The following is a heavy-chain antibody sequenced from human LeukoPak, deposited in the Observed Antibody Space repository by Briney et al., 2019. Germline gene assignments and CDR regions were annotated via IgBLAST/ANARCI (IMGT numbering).Heavy chain of an antibody. CDR1: GGSISSSNW. D-gene: IGHD3-22*01. Sequence: SETLSFTCAVSGGSISSSNWWSWVRPPPGKGLEWIGEIYHSGSTNYNPSLKSRVTISGDKSKNQFSLKLSSVTAADTAVYFCARGPYSYDSSGAFDIWGQGTMVTVSS. CDR3: ARGPYSYDSSGAFDI. V-gene: IGHV4-4*02. J-gene: IGHJ3*02. CDR2: IYHSGST.